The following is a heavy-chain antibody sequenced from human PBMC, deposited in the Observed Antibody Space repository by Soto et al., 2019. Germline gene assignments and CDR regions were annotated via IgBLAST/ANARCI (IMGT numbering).Heavy chain of an antibody. CDR1: GDSSVSSSSYY. CDR2: IYYTGNT. J-gene: IGHJ6*02. CDR3: ASEVSSTDGMDF. D-gene: IGHD2-15*01. V-gene: IGHV4-39*01. Sequence: SETLSLTCTVSGDSSVSSSSYYWGWIRQPPGKGLEWIGSIYYTGNTFYSPSFRSRLTISVDTSKSQFSLKLRSVTAADTATYYCASEVSSTDGMDFWGQGTTVTVSS.